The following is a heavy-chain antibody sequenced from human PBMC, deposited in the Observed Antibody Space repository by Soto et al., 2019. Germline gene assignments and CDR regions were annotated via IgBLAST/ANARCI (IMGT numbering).Heavy chain of an antibody. CDR3: ARDRIAVAGTLDY. Sequence: SQTLSLTCAISGDSVSSNSAASNCFRQSPSRGLEWLGRTYYRSKWYNDYAVSVKSRITINPDTSKNQFSLQLNSVTPEDTAVYYCARDRIAVAGTLDYWGQGTLVTVS. J-gene: IGHJ4*02. V-gene: IGHV6-1*01. CDR1: GDSVSSNSAA. CDR2: TYYRSKWYN. D-gene: IGHD6-19*01.